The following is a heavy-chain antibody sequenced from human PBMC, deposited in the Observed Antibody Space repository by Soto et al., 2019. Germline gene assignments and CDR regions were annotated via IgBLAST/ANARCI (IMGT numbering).Heavy chain of an antibody. CDR1: GGTFSSYA. CDR3: ARGKTKPARRGNYGGMAV. V-gene: IGHV1-69*12. D-gene: IGHD3-10*01. CDR2: IIPIFGTA. J-gene: IGHJ6*02. Sequence: QVQLVQSGAEVKKPGSSVKVSCKASGGTFSSYAISWVRQAPGQGLEWMGGIIPIFGTANYAQKFQGRVTITADESTSKATRGRSGLISGDTPGYYGARGKTKPARRGNYGGMAVGLQGTGVPFS.